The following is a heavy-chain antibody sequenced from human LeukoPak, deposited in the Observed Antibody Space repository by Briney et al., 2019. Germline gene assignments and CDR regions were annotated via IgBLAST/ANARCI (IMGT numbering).Heavy chain of an antibody. D-gene: IGHD6-13*01. CDR1: GFTFGDYA. V-gene: IGHV3-49*04. Sequence: GGSLRLSCTASGFTFGDYAMSWVRQAPGKGLEWVGFIRSKAYGGTTEYAASVKGRFTISRDDSKSIAYLQMNSLKTENTAVYYCTRDRGSSWGYYYYYMDVWGKGTTVTVSS. CDR2: IRSKAYGGTT. J-gene: IGHJ6*03. CDR3: TRDRGSSWGYYYYYMDV.